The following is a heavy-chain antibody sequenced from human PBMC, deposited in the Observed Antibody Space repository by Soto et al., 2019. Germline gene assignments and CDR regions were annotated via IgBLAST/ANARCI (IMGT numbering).Heavy chain of an antibody. D-gene: IGHD6-13*01. CDR3: AKATRGGAATLIRDY. J-gene: IGHJ4*02. CDR2: ISGSGGST. CDR1: GFTFSIYA. V-gene: IGHV3-23*01. Sequence: EVQLLESGGGLVQPGGSLRLSCAAAGFTFSIYAMSWVRQAPGKGLEWVSAISGSGGSTYYADSVKGRFTISRDNSTNTLYLKMHSLRADDTAVYDCAKATRGGAATLIRDYWGQGTLVTVSS.